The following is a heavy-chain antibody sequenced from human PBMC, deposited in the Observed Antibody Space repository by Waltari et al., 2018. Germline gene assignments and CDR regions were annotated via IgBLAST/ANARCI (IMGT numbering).Heavy chain of an antibody. Sequence: QVQLVQSGAEVKKPGASVKVSCKASGYTFTSYGISWVRQAPGQGLEWMGWISAYNGNTNYAQKLQGRVTMTTDTSTSTAYMELRSLRSEDTAVYYCARASTGLYYYYGMDVWGQGTTVTVSS. CDR3: ARASTGLYYYYGMDV. CDR2: ISAYNGNT. D-gene: IGHD3-9*01. J-gene: IGHJ6*02. CDR1: GYTFTSYG. V-gene: IGHV1-18*01.